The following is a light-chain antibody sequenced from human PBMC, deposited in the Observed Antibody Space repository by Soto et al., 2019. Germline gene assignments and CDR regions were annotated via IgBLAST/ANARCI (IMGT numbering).Light chain of an antibody. Sequence: EIVLTQSPATLSLSPGERATLSCRASQSVGSYLAWYQHKPGRAPRLLINDASNRATGIPARFSGRGSGTNFTLTISSLEPEDFAVYYCQQRSKSITFGQGTRLEIK. CDR2: DAS. V-gene: IGKV3-11*01. CDR1: QSVGSY. CDR3: QQRSKSIT. J-gene: IGKJ5*01.